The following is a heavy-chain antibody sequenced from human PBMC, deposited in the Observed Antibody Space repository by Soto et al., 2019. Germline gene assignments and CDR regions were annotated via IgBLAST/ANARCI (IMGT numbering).Heavy chain of an antibody. CDR3: ARGGIAAAGTRRYYFDY. CDR2: TSYDGSRE. CDR1: GFTFSTYA. D-gene: IGHD6-13*01. Sequence: QVQVVESGGTVVQPGRSLRLSCAASGFTFSTYAMHWVRQAPGKGLEWVAVTSYDGSREYYADSVKGRFTISRDNSKNTLHLQMISLRAEDTAVYYCARGGIAAAGTRRYYFDYWGQGTLVTVSS. V-gene: IGHV3-30-3*01. J-gene: IGHJ4*02.